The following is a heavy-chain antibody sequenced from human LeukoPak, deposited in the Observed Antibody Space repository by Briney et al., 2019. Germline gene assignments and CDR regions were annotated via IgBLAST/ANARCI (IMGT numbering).Heavy chain of an antibody. D-gene: IGHD6-13*01. Sequence: SETLSLTCNVSGGSISGSRRYWGWVRQPPGGGLEGIGSIRYIGTTYYNPSLHSRLTISVDNSQNQFSLKLKSVTAADTSMYYCTRQLSWASDTGDSWGQGTLVAVSS. CDR2: IRYIGTT. CDR3: TRQLSWASDTGDS. J-gene: IGHJ5*01. V-gene: IGHV4-39*01. CDR1: GGSISGSRRY.